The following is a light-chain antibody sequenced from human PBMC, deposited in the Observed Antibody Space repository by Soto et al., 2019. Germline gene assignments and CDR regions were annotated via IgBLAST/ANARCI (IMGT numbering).Light chain of an antibody. CDR3: QQYDSFPRT. CDR1: QSISSW. CDR2: DVI. J-gene: IGKJ1*01. V-gene: IGKV1-5*01. Sequence: DILMTQSPSTLSSSVGDRVTITCRASQSISSWLAWYQQKPGKAPKLLVYDVISLAVGVPSRFSGSGSGTEFSLTISRLQPDDFATYYCQQYDSFPRTFGQGTKVEFK.